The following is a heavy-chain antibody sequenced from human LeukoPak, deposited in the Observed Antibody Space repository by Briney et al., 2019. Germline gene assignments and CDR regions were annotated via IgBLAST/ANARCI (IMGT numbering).Heavy chain of an antibody. CDR2: IKQDGSEK. Sequence: PGGSLRLSCAASGFTFSSYWMSWVRQAPGKGLEWVANIKQDGSEKYYVDSVKGRFTISRDNAKNSLYLQMNSLRAEDTAVYYCAREVLYYYDSKGDLDFFDYWGQGTLVTVSS. V-gene: IGHV3-7*01. CDR3: AREVLYYYDSKGDLDFFDY. J-gene: IGHJ4*02. CDR1: GFTFSSYW. D-gene: IGHD3-22*01.